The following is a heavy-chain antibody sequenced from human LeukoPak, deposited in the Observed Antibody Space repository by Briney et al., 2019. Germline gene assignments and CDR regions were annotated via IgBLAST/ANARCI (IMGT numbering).Heavy chain of an antibody. CDR2: IGSNGSSR. Sequence: GGFLRLSCVVSGFTLSSHWMHWVRQGPGKGLVWVARIGSNGSSRNYADSVKGRFTVSRDNGKDTLYLQMNTLIVEDTAVYRCVREVCSGATCYFDYWGQGTLVTVSS. J-gene: IGHJ4*02. CDR1: GFTLSSHW. V-gene: IGHV3-74*01. CDR3: VREVCSGATCYFDY. D-gene: IGHD2-15*01.